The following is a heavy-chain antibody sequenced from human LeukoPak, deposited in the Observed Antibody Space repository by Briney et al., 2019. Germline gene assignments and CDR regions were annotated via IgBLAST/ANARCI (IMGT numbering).Heavy chain of an antibody. CDR2: ISGSGGST. CDR3: ASLIVATVRAKRNWFDP. J-gene: IGHJ5*02. V-gene: IGHV3-23*01. CDR1: GFTFSSYA. Sequence: GGSLRLSCAASGFTFSSYAMSWVRQAPGKGLEWVSAISGSGGSTYYADSVKGRFTISRDNSKNTLYLQMNSLRAEDTAVYYCASLIVATVRAKRNWFDPWGQGTLVTVSS. D-gene: IGHD5-12*01.